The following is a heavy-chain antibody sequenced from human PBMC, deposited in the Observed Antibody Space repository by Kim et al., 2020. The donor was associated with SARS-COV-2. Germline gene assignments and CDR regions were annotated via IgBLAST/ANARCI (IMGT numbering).Heavy chain of an antibody. Sequence: GGSLRLSCAASGFTFSNAWMSWVRQAPGKGLEWVGRIKSKTDGGTTDYAAPVKGRFTISRDDSKNTLYLQMNSLKTEDTAVYYCTTDVRYSSSWYRYCYGMDVWGQGTTVTVSS. CDR2: IKSKTDGGTT. V-gene: IGHV3-15*01. D-gene: IGHD6-13*01. CDR3: TTDVRYSSSWYRYCYGMDV. J-gene: IGHJ6*02. CDR1: GFTFSNAW.